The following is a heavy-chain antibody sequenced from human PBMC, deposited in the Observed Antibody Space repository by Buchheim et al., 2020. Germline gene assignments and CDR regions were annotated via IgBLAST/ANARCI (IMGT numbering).Heavy chain of an antibody. CDR3: ARGEQYADYDFLEGGPYGMDV. CDR2: ISSSGSTL. D-gene: IGHD3-3*01. CDR1: GFTFSDYY. J-gene: IGHJ6*02. V-gene: IGHV3-11*01. Sequence: QVQLVESGGGLVKPGGSLRLSCAASGFTFSDYYMSWIRQAPGKGLEWVSYISSSGSTLYYADSVKGRFTISRDNAKHSLYLQMNSLRAEDAAVYYCARGEQYADYDFLEGGPYGMDVWGQGTT.